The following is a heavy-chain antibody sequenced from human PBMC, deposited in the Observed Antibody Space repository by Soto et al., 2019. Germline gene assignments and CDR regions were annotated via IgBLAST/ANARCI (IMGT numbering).Heavy chain of an antibody. CDR1: GFDASVNY. CDR2: INAAGST. Sequence: EVQLVESGGTLVQPGGSLRLSCAASGFDASVNYMTWVRQAPGKGLEWVSLINAAGSTLYADSVKGRFTISRDDSNNTLSLQMNSLRVEDTAMYSCVRENYYYGMDVWGQGTAVTVSS. J-gene: IGHJ6*02. CDR3: VRENYYYGMDV. V-gene: IGHV3-66*01.